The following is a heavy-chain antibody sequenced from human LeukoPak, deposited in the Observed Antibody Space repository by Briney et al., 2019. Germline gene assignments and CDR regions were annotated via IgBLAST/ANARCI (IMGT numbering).Heavy chain of an antibody. CDR3: SRISVTAMITTVGYYGMDV. D-gene: IGHD5-18*01. J-gene: IGHJ6*02. Sequence: SGRSLRLSCAASGFTFSSYAMHWVRQAPGKGLEWVAVISYDGSNKYYADSVKGRFTISRDNSKDTLYLQMNSLRAEDTAVYYCSRISVTAMITTVGYYGMDVWGQGTTVTVSS. V-gene: IGHV3-30-3*01. CDR2: ISYDGSNK. CDR1: GFTFSSYA.